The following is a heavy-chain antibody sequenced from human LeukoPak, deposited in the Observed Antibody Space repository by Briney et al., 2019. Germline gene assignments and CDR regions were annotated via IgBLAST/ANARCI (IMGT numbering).Heavy chain of an antibody. D-gene: IGHD3-3*01. CDR3: ARGITIFGVAHDY. J-gene: IGHJ4*02. V-gene: IGHV4-30-4*01. CDR1: GGSISSGDYY. CDR2: IYYSGST. Sequence: SETLSLTCTVSGGSISSGDYYWSWIRQPPGKGLEWIGYIYYSGSTYYNPSLKSRVTISVDTSKNQFSLKLSSVTAADTAVYYCARGITIFGVAHDYWGQGTLVTVSS.